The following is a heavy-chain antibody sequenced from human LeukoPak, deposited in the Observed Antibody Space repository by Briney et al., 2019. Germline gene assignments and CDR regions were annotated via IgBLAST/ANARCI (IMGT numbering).Heavy chain of an antibody. D-gene: IGHD2-2*01. V-gene: IGHV4-34*01. CDR1: GGSFSGYY. CDR2: INHSGST. CDR3: ARIGRDCSSTSCLNAFDI. J-gene: IGHJ3*02. Sequence: SETLSLTCAVYGGSFSGYYWSWIRQPPGKGLEWIGEINHSGSTNYNPSLKGRVTISVDTSKNQFSLKLSSVTAADTAVYYCARIGRDCSSTSCLNAFDIWGQGTMVTVSS.